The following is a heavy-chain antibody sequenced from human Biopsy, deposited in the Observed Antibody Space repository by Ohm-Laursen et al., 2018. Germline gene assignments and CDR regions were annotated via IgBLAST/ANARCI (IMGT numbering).Heavy chain of an antibody. V-gene: IGHV4-39*01. J-gene: IGHJ4*02. CDR1: GGSISSRNHY. D-gene: IGHD3-3*01. Sequence: TLSLTCSVSGGSISSRNHYWGWLRQPPGKGLEWIGHVYYSGSTFYNSSLESRVTVSVDTSKNQFHLRLTSMSASDTAVYYCARHSRDDFWSGAHYYFDYWGLGTLVTVSS. CDR2: VYYSGST. CDR3: ARHSRDDFWSGAHYYFDY.